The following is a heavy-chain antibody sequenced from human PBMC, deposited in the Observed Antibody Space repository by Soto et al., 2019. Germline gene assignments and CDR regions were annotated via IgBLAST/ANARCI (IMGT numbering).Heavy chain of an antibody. Sequence: GGSLRLSCAASGFTFNNFNMNWVRQAPGKGLEWVSYISSASMTISYADSVKGRFTISRDNAKDSLYLQMNSLRAEDTAIYYCARDRGPGWFAPWGQGTPVTVSS. CDR1: GFTFNNFN. J-gene: IGHJ5*02. V-gene: IGHV3-48*01. CDR3: ARDRGPGWFAP. D-gene: IGHD3-10*01. CDR2: ISSASMTI.